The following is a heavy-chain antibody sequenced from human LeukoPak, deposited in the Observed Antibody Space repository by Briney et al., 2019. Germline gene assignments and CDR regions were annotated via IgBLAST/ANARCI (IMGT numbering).Heavy chain of an antibody. V-gene: IGHV4-34*01. CDR1: GGSFSGYY. CDR3: ARGRRGIGGDLIYGMDV. J-gene: IGHJ6*04. D-gene: IGHD2-21*02. Sequence: KPSETLSLTCAVYGGSFSGYYWSWIRQPPGKGLEWVGEINHSGSTNYNPSLKSRVTISVDTSKNQFSLKLSSVTAAVTAVYYCARGRRGIGGDLIYGMDVWGKGTTVTVSS. CDR2: INHSGST.